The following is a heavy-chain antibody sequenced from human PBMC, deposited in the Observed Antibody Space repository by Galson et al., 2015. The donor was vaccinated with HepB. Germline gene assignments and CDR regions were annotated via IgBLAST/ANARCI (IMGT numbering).Heavy chain of an antibody. CDR3: ATGMVKYFHYGMDV. D-gene: IGHD3-22*01. Sequence: SLRLSCATSGFTFDDFAMHWVRQAPGKGLEWVSSISWDSGNIAFADSVRGRFTVPRDNAKKSLYLQMNSLRAEDTALYYCATGMVKYFHYGMDVWGQGTTVTVSS. CDR2: ISWDSGNI. J-gene: IGHJ6*02. CDR1: GFTFDDFA. V-gene: IGHV3-9*01.